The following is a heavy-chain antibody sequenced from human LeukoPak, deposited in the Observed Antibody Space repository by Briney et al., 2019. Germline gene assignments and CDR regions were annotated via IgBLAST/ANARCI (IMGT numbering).Heavy chain of an antibody. Sequence: GASVKVSCKASGYTFTSYDINWVRQAPGQGLEWMGWMNPNTGDTGYPQKFQGRVTMTRDTSITTAYMELSSLRSEDTAVYYCARYTNYYDSSGYAHAFDIWGQGTMVTVSS. D-gene: IGHD3-22*01. CDR3: ARYTNYYDSSGYAHAFDI. J-gene: IGHJ3*02. CDR2: MNPNTGDT. V-gene: IGHV1-8*01. CDR1: GYTFTSYD.